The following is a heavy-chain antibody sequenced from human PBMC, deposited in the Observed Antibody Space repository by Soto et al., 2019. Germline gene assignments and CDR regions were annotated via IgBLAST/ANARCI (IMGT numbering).Heavy chain of an antibody. Sequence: GGSLRLSCAASGFTFSSFAMTWVRQSPGRGLEWVSTISGSGSTTYYADSVKGRFSISRDNSQNTLFLQMNSLRAEDTAVYYCAKDLTWNQADYWGQGALVTVSS. CDR3: AKDLTWNQADY. CDR2: ISGSGSTT. CDR1: GFTFSSFA. V-gene: IGHV3-23*01. D-gene: IGHD1-1*01. J-gene: IGHJ4*02.